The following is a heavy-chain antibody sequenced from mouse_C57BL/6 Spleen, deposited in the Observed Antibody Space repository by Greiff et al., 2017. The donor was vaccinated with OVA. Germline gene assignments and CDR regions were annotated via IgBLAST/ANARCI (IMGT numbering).Heavy chain of an antibody. Sequence: VQLKQSGAELVRPGASVKLSCTASGFNIKDDYMHWVKQRPEQGLEWIGWIDPENGDTEYASKFQGKATITADTSSNTAYLQLSSLTSEDTAVYYCTTSYYLVDYWGQGTTRTVSS. D-gene: IGHD2-12*01. CDR1: GFNIKDDY. V-gene: IGHV14-4*01. CDR3: TTSYYLVDY. J-gene: IGHJ2*01. CDR2: IDPENGDT.